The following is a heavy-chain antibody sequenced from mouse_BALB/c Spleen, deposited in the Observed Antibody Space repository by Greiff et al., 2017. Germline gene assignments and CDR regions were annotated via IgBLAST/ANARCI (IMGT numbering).Heavy chain of an antibody. J-gene: IGHJ3*01. V-gene: IGHV3-6*02. Sequence: EVKLQESGPGLVKPSQSLSLTCSVTGYSITSGYYWNWIRQFPGNKLEWMGYISYDGSNNYNPSLKNRISITRDTSKNQFFLKLNSVTTEDTATYYCAREDDYEGAYWGQGTLVTVSA. CDR3: AREDDYEGAY. D-gene: IGHD2-4*01. CDR2: ISYDGSN. CDR1: GYSITSGYY.